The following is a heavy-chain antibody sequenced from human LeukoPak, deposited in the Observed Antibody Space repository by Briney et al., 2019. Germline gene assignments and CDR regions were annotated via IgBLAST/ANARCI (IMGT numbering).Heavy chain of an antibody. CDR1: GYTFTGYY. CDR2: INPNSGGT. V-gene: IGHV1-2*02. Sequence: GASVKVSCKASGYTFTGYYMHWVRQAPGQGLEWMGWINPNSGGTNYAQKFQGRVTMTRDTSISTAYMELSRLRSDDTAVYYCARVKAGITIFGRFDPWGQGTLVTVSS. CDR3: ARVKAGITIFGRFDP. J-gene: IGHJ5*02. D-gene: IGHD3-3*01.